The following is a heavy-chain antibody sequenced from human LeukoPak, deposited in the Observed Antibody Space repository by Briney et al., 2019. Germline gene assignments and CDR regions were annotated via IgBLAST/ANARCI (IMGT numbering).Heavy chain of an antibody. V-gene: IGHV3-74*01. J-gene: IGHJ4*02. CDR3: VSGPGGASY. D-gene: IGHD3-10*01. CDR2: IDSDGSST. CDR1: GFSFSTYW. Sequence: GGSLRLSCAASGFSFSTYWMHWLRHAPGKGLVWVSRIDSDGSSTSYADSVKGRFTISRDNAKNTLFLHMTSLRAEDTAVYYCVSGPGGASYWGQGTLVTVSS.